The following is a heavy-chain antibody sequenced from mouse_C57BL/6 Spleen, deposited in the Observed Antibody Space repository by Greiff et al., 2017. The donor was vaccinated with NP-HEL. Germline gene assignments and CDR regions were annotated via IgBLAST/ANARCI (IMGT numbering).Heavy chain of an antibody. CDR3: ARQYYDWFAY. V-gene: IGHV5-17*01. CDR2: ISSGSSTI. CDR1: GFTFSDYG. J-gene: IGHJ3*01. Sequence: EVKLVESGGGLVKPGGSLKLSCAASGFTFSDYGMHWVRQAPEKGLEWVAYISSGSSTIYYADTVKGRFTISRDNAKNTLCLQMTSLRSEDTAMYYCARQYYDWFAYWGQGTLVTVSA. D-gene: IGHD2-4*01.